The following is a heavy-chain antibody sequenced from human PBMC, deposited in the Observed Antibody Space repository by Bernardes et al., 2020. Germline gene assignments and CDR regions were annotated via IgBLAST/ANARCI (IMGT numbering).Heavy chain of an antibody. CDR1: GFTFGDYA. D-gene: IGHD1-1*01. CDR3: TRVQGTEGYYYGMDV. Sequence: GGSLRLSCTASGFTFGDYAMSWFRQAPGKGLEWVGFIRSNAYGGTTEYAASVKGRFTISRDDSKSIAYLQMNSLKTEDTAVYYCTRVQGTEGYYYGMDVWGQGTTVTVSS. CDR2: IRSNAYGGTT. J-gene: IGHJ6*02. V-gene: IGHV3-49*03.